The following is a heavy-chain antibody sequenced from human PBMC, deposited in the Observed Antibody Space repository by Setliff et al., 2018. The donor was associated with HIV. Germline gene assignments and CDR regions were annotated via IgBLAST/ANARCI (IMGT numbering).Heavy chain of an antibody. D-gene: IGHD6-19*01. CDR3: ARRITVAYYYYYMDV. CDR1: GFTVTTYW. Sequence: GALRLSWAASGFTVTTYWMSWVRQVPGKGLVWVSRINSDGSDTRYADSVKGRFTISRDNAKNSLYLQMNSLRAEDTALYYCARRITVAYYYYYMDVWGKGTTVTVSS. V-gene: IGHV3-74*01. CDR2: INSDGSDT. J-gene: IGHJ6*03.